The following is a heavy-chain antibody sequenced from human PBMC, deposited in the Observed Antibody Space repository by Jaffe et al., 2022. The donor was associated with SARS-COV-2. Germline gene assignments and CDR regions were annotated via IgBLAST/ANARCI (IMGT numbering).Heavy chain of an antibody. D-gene: IGHD5-18*01. J-gene: IGHJ6*02. Sequence: QVPLPGPRLLKPSQTLSLTCNVGGASSNSGGYYWSWIRQHPTNGLECIGYIYPRGSTYYNPSLGSRAIISEDTSKKQFSLKLSSVTAADTAVYYCVRGSIGYRYGGAPFFYGLDVWGQGTTVTVSS. CDR2: IYPRGST. CDR1: GASSNSGGYY. V-gene: IGHV4-31*03. CDR3: VRGSIGYRYGGAPFFYGLDV.